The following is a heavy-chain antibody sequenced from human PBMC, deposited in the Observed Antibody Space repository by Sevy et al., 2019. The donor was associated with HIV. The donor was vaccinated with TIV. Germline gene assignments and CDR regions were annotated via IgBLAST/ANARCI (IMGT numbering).Heavy chain of an antibody. J-gene: IGHJ6*02. Sequence: GESLKISCKGSGYSFTSYWIGWVRQMPGKGLEWMGIIYPGDSDTRYSPSFQGQVTISADKSISTAYLQWNSLKASDTAMYYCARHLGYCSSTSCDGVYYYYYGMDVWGQGTTVTVSS. D-gene: IGHD2-2*01. CDR2: IYPGDSDT. V-gene: IGHV5-51*01. CDR1: GYSFTSYW. CDR3: ARHLGYCSSTSCDGVYYYYYGMDV.